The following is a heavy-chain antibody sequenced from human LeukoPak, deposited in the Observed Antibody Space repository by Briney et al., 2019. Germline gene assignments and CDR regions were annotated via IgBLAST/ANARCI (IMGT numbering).Heavy chain of an antibody. D-gene: IGHD3-10*02. CDR3: ARHGPPMQTMFFDF. CDR1: GGSISGSSYY. V-gene: IGHV4-39*01. CDR2: IYYTGSS. J-gene: IGHJ4*02. Sequence: PSETLSLTCTVSGGSISGSSYYWGWTRQPPGKGLEWIGDIYYTGSSYYSPSLKSRVSVSVDTSKNQFSLKLTSVTAADTALYYCARHGPPMQTMFFDFWGQGALVIVSS.